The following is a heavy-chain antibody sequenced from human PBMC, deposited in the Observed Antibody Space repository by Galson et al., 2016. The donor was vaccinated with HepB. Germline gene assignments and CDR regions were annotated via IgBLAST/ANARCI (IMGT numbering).Heavy chain of an antibody. CDR1: GYTFTDYY. J-gene: IGHJ6*02. D-gene: IGHD1-1*01. V-gene: IGHV1-2*04. Sequence: SVKVSCKASGYTFTDYYVHWVRQAPGQGLEWMGWINPNNGDINYPQAFKGWVTMTRDTTMSTVYMEVTRLASDDTAVYYCGRGGHQLTGDYYGLDVWGQGTTVIVSS. CDR3: GRGGHQLTGDYYGLDV. CDR2: INPNNGDI.